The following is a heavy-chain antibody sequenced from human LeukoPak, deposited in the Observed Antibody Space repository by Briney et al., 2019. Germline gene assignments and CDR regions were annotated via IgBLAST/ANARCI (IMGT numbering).Heavy chain of an antibody. Sequence: ASVKVSCKASGYTFIGYYMHWVRQAPGQGLEWMGWINPNSGDTNYAQKFQGRVTMTRDTSISTAYMELSRLRFDDTAVYYCARPRGAAAGYFDYWGQGTLVTVSS. CDR2: INPNSGDT. D-gene: IGHD6-13*01. J-gene: IGHJ4*02. CDR1: GYTFIGYY. V-gene: IGHV1-2*02. CDR3: ARPRGAAAGYFDY.